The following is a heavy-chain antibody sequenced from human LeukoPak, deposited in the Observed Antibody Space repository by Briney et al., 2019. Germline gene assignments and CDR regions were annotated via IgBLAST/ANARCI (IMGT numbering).Heavy chain of an antibody. CDR2: ISGTIDNT. CDR3: AKDQTVAGTFDS. D-gene: IGHD6-19*01. Sequence: PGGSLRLSCAASGFTFSTNAMTWLRQAPGKGLEWVATISGTIDNTNYADSVTGRFTISRDKSKSTLYLQMKNLRAEDTAVYFCAKDQTVAGTFDSWGQGTLVTVSS. J-gene: IGHJ4*02. CDR1: GFTFSTNA. V-gene: IGHV3-23*01.